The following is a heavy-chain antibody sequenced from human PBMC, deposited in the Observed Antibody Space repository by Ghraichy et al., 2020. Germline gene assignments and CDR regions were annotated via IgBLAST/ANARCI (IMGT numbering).Heavy chain of an antibody. CDR2: IYYSGST. CDR3: ARDEGPCSSTCCYTRGWFDR. V-gene: IGHV4-31*03. D-gene: IGHD2-2*02. CDR1: GGSISSGGYY. J-gene: IGHJ5*02. Sequence: SETLSLTCTVSGGSISSGGYYWIWNRQHPGQDLEWIRYIYYSGSTYYNPSLKSRVTISVDTTKNQFSLKLSSVTAAATAGYCCARDEGPCSSTCCYTRGWFDRCGEATMVTVSP.